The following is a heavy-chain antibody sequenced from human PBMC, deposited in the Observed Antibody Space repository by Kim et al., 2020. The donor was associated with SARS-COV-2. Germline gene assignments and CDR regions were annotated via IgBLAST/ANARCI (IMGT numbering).Heavy chain of an antibody. Sequence: GGSLRLSCAASGFTFDDYAMHWVRQAPGKGLEWVSGISWNSGSIGYADSVKGRFTISRDNAKNSLYLQMNSLRAEDTALYYCAKEFPYSSSPGGFDIWGQGTMVTVSS. CDR1: GFTFDDYA. V-gene: IGHV3-9*01. CDR2: ISWNSGSI. D-gene: IGHD6-6*01. CDR3: AKEFPYSSSPGGFDI. J-gene: IGHJ3*02.